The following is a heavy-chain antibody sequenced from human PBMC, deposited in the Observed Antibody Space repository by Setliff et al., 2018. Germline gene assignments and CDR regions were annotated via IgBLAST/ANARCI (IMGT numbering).Heavy chain of an antibody. J-gene: IGHJ4*02. CDR2: INHSGST. Sequence: PSETLSLTCTVYGGSLTNYYWGWIRQSPGKGLEWIGEINHSGSTNYNPSLKSRLTISVDASTNQFSLKLYSVTAADTAVYYCRYWSGYYNNDYWGQGTLVTV. CDR1: GGSLTNYY. V-gene: IGHV4-34*01. CDR3: RYWSGYYNNDY. D-gene: IGHD3-3*01.